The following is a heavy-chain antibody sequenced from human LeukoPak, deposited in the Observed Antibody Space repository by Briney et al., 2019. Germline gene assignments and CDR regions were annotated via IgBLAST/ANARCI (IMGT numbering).Heavy chain of an antibody. V-gene: IGHV3-48*01. CDR1: GFTFSSYS. CDR3: ARDSGYYDSSGYFYYYYMDV. D-gene: IGHD3-22*01. J-gene: IGHJ6*03. Sequence: PGGSLRLSCAASGFTFSSYSMNWVRQAPGKGLEWVSYISSSSSAIYYADSVKGRFTISRDNAKNSLYLQMNSLSAEDTAVYYCARDSGYYDSSGYFYYYYMDVWGKGTTVTVSS. CDR2: ISSSSSAI.